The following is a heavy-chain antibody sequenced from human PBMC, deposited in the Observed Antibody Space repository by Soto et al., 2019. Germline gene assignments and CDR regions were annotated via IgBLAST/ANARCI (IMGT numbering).Heavy chain of an antibody. Sequence: EVQLVESGGGLVKPGGSLRLSCAASGFTFSSYSMNWVRQAPGKGLEGVSSISSSSSYIYYADSVKGRFTISRDNAKNSLYLQMNSLRAEDTAVYYCARDQLGILEYYYGMDVWGQGTTVTVSS. CDR2: ISSSSSYI. CDR3: ARDQLGILEYYYGMDV. J-gene: IGHJ6*02. D-gene: IGHD7-27*01. V-gene: IGHV3-21*01. CDR1: GFTFSSYS.